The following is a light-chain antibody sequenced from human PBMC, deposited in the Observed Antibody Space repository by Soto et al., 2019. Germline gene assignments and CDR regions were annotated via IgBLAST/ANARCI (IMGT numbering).Light chain of an antibody. Sequence: DIQLTQSPSSLSASVGDRVTLTCRVSQGISRYLHWYRQKPGKVPKLLIYSASNLQSGVPYRFSGSGSGTDVTLTISSLQPEDVATDDGQRTYNARQLTFGGGTKVEIK. CDR1: QGISRY. CDR3: QRTYNARQLT. V-gene: IGKV1-27*01. J-gene: IGKJ4*01. CDR2: SAS.